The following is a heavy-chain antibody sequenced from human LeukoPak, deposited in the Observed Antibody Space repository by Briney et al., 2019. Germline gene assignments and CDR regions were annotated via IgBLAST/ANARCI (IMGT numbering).Heavy chain of an antibody. CDR2: IYYSGST. CDR3: ARLGTAGPGNSLDYYYYYGMDV. J-gene: IGHJ6*02. D-gene: IGHD6-13*01. V-gene: IGHV4-59*01. CDR1: GGSISSYY. Sequence: SETLSLTCTVSGGSISSYYWSWIRQPPGKGLEWIGYIYYSGSTNYNPSLKSRVTISVDTSKNQFSLKLSSVTAADTAVYYCARLGTAGPGNSLDYYYYYGMDVWGQGTTVTVSS.